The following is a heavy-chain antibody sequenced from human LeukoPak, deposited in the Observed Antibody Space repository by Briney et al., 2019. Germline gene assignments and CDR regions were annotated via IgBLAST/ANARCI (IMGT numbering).Heavy chain of an antibody. D-gene: IGHD2-15*01. J-gene: IGHJ4*02. CDR3: ARGYCSGGSCYSVTDY. CDR1: GFTFSSYA. Sequence: PGGSLRLSCAASGFTFSSYAMHWVRQAPGKGLEWVAVISYDGSNKYYADSVKGRFTISRGNSKNTLYLQMNSLRAEDTAVYYCARGYCSGGSCYSVTDYWGQGTLVTVSS. V-gene: IGHV3-30-3*01. CDR2: ISYDGSNK.